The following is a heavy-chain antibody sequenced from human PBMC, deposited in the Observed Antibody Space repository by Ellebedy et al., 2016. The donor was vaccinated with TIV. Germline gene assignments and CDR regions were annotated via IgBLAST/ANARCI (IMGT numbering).Heavy chain of an antibody. Sequence: GESLKISXVVSGSTFSNYAMSWVRQAPREGLEWVSGISGSNSTYYADSVKGRFAISRDNSKNTLYLRMISLRAEDTAVYYCARVDTMGGNYYYYMDVWGKGTTVTVSS. J-gene: IGHJ6*03. CDR3: ARVDTMGGNYYYYMDV. V-gene: IGHV3-23*01. CDR1: GSTFSNYA. D-gene: IGHD3-16*01. CDR2: ISGSNST.